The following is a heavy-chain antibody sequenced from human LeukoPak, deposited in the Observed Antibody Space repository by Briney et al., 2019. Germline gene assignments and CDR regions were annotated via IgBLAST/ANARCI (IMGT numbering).Heavy chain of an antibody. V-gene: IGHV4-39*07. CDR2: LYYSGKT. CDR1: DDSISSSTYY. CDR3: ARGNGSGSYY. Sequence: SETLSLTCIISDDSISSSTYYWGWIRQPPGKGLEWIGTLYYSGKTYYNPSLKSRVTISIDTSKNQFSLKLSSVTAADTAVYYCARGNGSGSYYWGQGTLVTVSS. J-gene: IGHJ4*02. D-gene: IGHD3-10*01.